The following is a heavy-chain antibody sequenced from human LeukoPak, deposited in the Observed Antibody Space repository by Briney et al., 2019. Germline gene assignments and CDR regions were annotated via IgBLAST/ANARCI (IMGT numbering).Heavy chain of an antibody. CDR1: GGSISSHY. J-gene: IGHJ3*02. Sequence: SETLSLTCAVSGGSISSHYWSWIRQPPGKGLEWIGHIYYIGSTNYNPSLESRVTISVDTSKNQFSLRLSSVTAADTAVYYCARDPDSRYSSSHDAFDIWGRGTMVTVSS. CDR3: ARDPDSRYSSSHDAFDI. CDR2: IYYIGST. V-gene: IGHV4-59*11. D-gene: IGHD6-6*01.